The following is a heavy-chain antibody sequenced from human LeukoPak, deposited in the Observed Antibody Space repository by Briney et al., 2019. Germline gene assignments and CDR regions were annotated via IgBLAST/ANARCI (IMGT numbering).Heavy chain of an antibody. CDR3: AKVKAGYGSGSYYPWVY. V-gene: IGHV3-9*01. D-gene: IGHD3-10*01. J-gene: IGHJ4*02. CDR1: GFTFDDFA. CDR2: ISWNSGSI. Sequence: PGGSLRLSCAASGFTFDDFAMHWVRQAPGKGLEWVSGISWNSGSIGYADSVKGRFTISRDNSKNTMYLQMNSLRAEDTAVYYCAKVKAGYGSGSYYPWVYWGQGTLVTVSS.